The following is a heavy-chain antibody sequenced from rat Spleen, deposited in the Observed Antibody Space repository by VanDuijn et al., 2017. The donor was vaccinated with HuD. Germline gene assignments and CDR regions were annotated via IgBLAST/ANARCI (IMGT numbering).Heavy chain of an antibody. J-gene: IGHJ4*01. CDR1: GYSITSSYR. CDR3: ARSGGYNSGYEVMDA. D-gene: IGHD4-3*01. V-gene: IGHV3-3*01. Sequence: EVQLQESGPGLVKPSQSLSLTCSVTGYSITSSYRWNWIRKFPGNKLEWMGYINSAGSTNYNPSLKSRISITRDTSKNQFFLQVNSVTTEDTATYCGARSGGYNSGYEVMDAWGQGASVTVSS. CDR2: INSAGST.